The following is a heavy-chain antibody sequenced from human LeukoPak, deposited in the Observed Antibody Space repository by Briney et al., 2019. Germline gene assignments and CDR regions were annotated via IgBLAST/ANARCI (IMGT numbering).Heavy chain of an antibody. V-gene: IGHV3-21*01. CDR3: ASPTGRAARPYWYMDV. Sequence: GGSLRLSCAASGFTFSSYSMNWVRQAPGKGLEWVSSISSSSSYIYYADSVKGRFTISRDNAKNSLYLQMNSLRAEDTAVYYCASPTGRAARPYWYMDVWGKGTTVTVSS. CDR2: ISSSSSYI. J-gene: IGHJ6*03. CDR1: GFTFSSYS. D-gene: IGHD6-6*01.